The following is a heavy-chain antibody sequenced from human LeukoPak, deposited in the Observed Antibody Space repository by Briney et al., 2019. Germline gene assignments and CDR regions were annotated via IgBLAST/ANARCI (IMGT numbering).Heavy chain of an antibody. CDR1: GYTFTGYY. CDR3: ARSRQDIVVVPAAILLSNYVHSGSVGYYFDY. D-gene: IGHD2-2*02. CDR2: IIPIFGTA. J-gene: IGHJ4*02. Sequence: SVKVSCKASGYTFTGYYMHWVRQAPGQGLEWMGGIIPIFGTANYAQKFQGRVTITADESTSTAYMELSSLRSEDTAVYYCARSRQDIVVVPAAILLSNYVHSGSVGYYFDYWGQGTLVTVSS. V-gene: IGHV1-69*13.